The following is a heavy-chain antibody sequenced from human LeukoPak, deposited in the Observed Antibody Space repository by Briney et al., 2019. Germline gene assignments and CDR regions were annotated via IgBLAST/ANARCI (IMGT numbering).Heavy chain of an antibody. CDR3: ARGGDYFDY. J-gene: IGHJ4*02. CDR2: IYSGGST. V-gene: IGHV3-66*02. Sequence: GGSLRLSCVVSGFTVSSNYMNWVRQAPGKGLEWVSVIYSGGSTYYADSVKGRFTISRDNSKNTLYLQMNSLRTEDTAVYYCARGGDYFDYWGQGTLATVSS. CDR1: GFTVSSNY.